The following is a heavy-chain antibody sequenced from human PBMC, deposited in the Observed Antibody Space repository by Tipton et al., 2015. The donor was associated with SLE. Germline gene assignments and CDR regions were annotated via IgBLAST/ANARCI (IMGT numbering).Heavy chain of an antibody. Sequence: TLSLTCAVYGESFNGYFWTWIRQPPGKGLEWIGEINHSGSTNYNPSLKSRVTISVDTSKNQFSLKLTSVTAADTAVYYCARRPAYDFWSGPLDYWGQGSLVTVSS. CDR3: ARRPAYDFWSGPLDY. V-gene: IGHV4-34*01. D-gene: IGHD3-3*01. CDR2: INHSGST. CDR1: GESFNGYF. J-gene: IGHJ4*02.